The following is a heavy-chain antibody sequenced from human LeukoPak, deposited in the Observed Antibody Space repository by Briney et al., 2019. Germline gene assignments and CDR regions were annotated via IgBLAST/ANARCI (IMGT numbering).Heavy chain of an antibody. J-gene: IGHJ3*02. CDR1: GGSISSYY. CDR2: IYYSGST. Sequence: SETLSLTCTVSGGSISSYYWSWIRQPPGKGLEWIGYIYYSGSTNYNPSLKSRVTISVDTFKNQFSLKLSSVTAADTSVYYCARDLGDALDIWGQGTMVTVSS. D-gene: IGHD7-27*01. V-gene: IGHV4-59*01. CDR3: ARDLGDALDI.